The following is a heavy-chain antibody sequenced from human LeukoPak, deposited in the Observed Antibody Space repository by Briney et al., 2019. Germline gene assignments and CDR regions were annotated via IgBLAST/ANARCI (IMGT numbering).Heavy chain of an antibody. D-gene: IGHD2-15*01. CDR1: GYTFTGYY. V-gene: IGHV1-2*02. J-gene: IGHJ4*02. CDR3: ARSPASRYCSGGSCCLFDY. CDR2: INPNIGGT. Sequence: ASVKVSCKASGYTFTGYYMHWVRQAPGQGVEWMGWINPNIGGTNYAQKFQGRVTMTRDTSISTASMELSRLRSDDTAVYYCARSPASRYCSGGSCCLFDYWGQGTLVTVSS.